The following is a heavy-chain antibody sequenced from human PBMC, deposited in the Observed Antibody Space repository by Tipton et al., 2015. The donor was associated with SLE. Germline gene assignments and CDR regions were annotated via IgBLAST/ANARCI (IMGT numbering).Heavy chain of an antibody. CDR1: GYTFTSYA. V-gene: IGHV3-30*02. Sequence: QVQLVQSGAEVKKPGASVKVSCKASGYTFTSYAMHWVRQAPGKGLEWVAFIRYDGSNKYYADSVKGRFTISRDNSKNTLYLQMNSLRAEDTAVYYCAPREDYWGQGTLVTVSS. J-gene: IGHJ4*02. CDR2: IRYDGSNK. D-gene: IGHD5-24*01. CDR3: APREDY.